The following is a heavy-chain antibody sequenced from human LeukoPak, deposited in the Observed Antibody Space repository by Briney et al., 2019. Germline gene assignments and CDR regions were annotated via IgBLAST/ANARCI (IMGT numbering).Heavy chain of an antibody. D-gene: IGHD3-10*01. V-gene: IGHV3-53*03. CDR2: IYTDGST. CDR1: GFTVSRNY. J-gene: IGHJ4*02. Sequence: GGSLRLSXAASGFTVSRNYMSWVRQAPGKGLEWVSVIYTDGSTYYADSVKGRFTISRDNSKNTLYLQMNSLRAEDTAVYYCARDYGDYWGQGTLVTVSS. CDR3: ARDYGDY.